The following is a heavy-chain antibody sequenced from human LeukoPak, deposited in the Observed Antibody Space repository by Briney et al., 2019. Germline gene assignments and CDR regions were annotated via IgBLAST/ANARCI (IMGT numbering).Heavy chain of an antibody. V-gene: IGHV1-58*02. J-gene: IGHJ6*02. CDR3: AASTSNYYFYYGLDV. CDR2: SVVGSGNT. CDR1: GFSXTASA. Sequence: SVKVSCKASGFSXTASAMQWVRQARGQRLEYIGWSVVGSGNTNYAQKFQERVTITRDMSTSTAYMEVSSLRSEDTAVYYCAASTSNYYFYYGLDVWGQGTTVTVSS. D-gene: IGHD6-6*01.